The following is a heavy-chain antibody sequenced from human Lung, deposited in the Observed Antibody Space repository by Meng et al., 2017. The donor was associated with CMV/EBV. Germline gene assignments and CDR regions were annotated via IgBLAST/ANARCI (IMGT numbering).Heavy chain of an antibody. CDR3: AKGLYDGNSGGFDY. D-gene: IGHD4-23*01. CDR2: ISWNSGSI. Sequence: SCAASGFTFDDYAMHWVRQAPGKGLEWVSGISWNSGSIGYADSVKGRFTISRDNAKNSLYLQMNSLRAEDMALYYCAKGLYDGNSGGFDYWGQGTLVTVS. J-gene: IGHJ4*02. V-gene: IGHV3-9*03. CDR1: GFTFDDYA.